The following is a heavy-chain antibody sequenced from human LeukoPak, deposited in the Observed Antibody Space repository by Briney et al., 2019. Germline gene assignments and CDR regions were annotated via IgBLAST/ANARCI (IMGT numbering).Heavy chain of an antibody. CDR1: GGTFSSYA. Sequence: SVKVSCKASGGTFSSYAISWVRQAPGQGLEWMGRIIPILGIANYAQKFQGRVTITADKSTSTAYMELSSLRSEDTAVYYCTTDSSSWYFFSWWGQGTLVTVSS. J-gene: IGHJ4*02. V-gene: IGHV1-69*04. CDR3: TTDSSSWYFFSW. D-gene: IGHD6-13*01. CDR2: IIPILGIA.